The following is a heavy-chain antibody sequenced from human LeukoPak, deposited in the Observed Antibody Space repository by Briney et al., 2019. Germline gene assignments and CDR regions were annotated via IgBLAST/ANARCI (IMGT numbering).Heavy chain of an antibody. V-gene: IGHV3-21*01. Sequence: GGSLRLSCAASGFTFSSYSMNWVRQAPGKGLEWVSSISSSSSYIYYADSVKGRFTISRDNAKNSLYLQMNSLRAEDTAVYYCARDLPRYCSSTRGHNIPSGMDVWGKGTTVTASS. CDR3: ARDLPRYCSSTRGHNIPSGMDV. CDR1: GFTFSSYS. CDR2: ISSSSSYI. D-gene: IGHD2-2*01. J-gene: IGHJ6*04.